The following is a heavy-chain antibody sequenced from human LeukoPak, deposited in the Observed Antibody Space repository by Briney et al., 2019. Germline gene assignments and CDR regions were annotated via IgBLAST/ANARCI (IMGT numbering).Heavy chain of an antibody. CDR1: GFTFSSYA. CDR2: ISGSGGST. J-gene: IGHJ4*02. Sequence: PGGSLRLSCAASGFTFSSYAMSWVRQAPGKGLEWVSAISGSGGSTYYADSVKGRFTISRDNSKNTLYLQMNSLRAEDTAVYYCASDGGYYDSSGLDYWGQGTLVTVSS. D-gene: IGHD3-22*01. V-gene: IGHV3-23*01. CDR3: ASDGGYYDSSGLDY.